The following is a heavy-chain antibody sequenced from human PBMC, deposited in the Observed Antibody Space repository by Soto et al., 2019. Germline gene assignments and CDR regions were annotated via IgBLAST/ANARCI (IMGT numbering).Heavy chain of an antibody. V-gene: IGHV1-2*04. J-gene: IGHJ6*02. CDR3: ARGDSTDCSNGVCSFFYDNVMDV. Sequence: ASVKVSCKASGYSFTDYHIHWVRQAPGQGLEWLGRINPKSGGTSTAQKFQGWVTMTTDTSISTASMELTRLTSHHTAIYYCARGDSTDCSNGVCSFFYDNVMDVWGQGTTVTVSS. CDR2: INPKSGGT. D-gene: IGHD2-8*01. CDR1: GYSFTDYH.